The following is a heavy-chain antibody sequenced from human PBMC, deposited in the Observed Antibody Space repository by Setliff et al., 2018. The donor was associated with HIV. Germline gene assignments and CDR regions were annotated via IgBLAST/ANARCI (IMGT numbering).Heavy chain of an antibody. J-gene: IGHJ5*02. V-gene: IGHV3-21*04. CDR2: ISSSSSYT. CDR1: GFTFSSYS. CDR3: ARDSPNYYDSSGS. Sequence: KPGGSLRLSCAASGFTFSSYSMNWVRQAPGKGLEWVSYISSSSSYTHYADSVKGRFTISRDNVKNSLYLQMNSLRAEDTAVYYCARDSPNYYDSSGSWGQGTLVTVSS. D-gene: IGHD3-22*01.